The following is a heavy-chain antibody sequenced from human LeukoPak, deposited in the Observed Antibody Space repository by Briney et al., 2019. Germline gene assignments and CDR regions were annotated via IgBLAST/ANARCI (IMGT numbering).Heavy chain of an antibody. J-gene: IGHJ1*01. V-gene: IGHV4-31*03. CDR3: ARGPHCSSTSCYSEYFHH. CDR1: GASITSGGYY. Sequence: SETLSLTCTVSGASITSGGYYWSWIRQHPGKCLEWIGYISYRGSPYYNPSLKSRVTISVDTSRNQFSLKLSSVTAADTAVYYCARGPHCSSTSCYSEYFHHWGQGTLVTVSS. CDR2: ISYRGSP. D-gene: IGHD2-2*01.